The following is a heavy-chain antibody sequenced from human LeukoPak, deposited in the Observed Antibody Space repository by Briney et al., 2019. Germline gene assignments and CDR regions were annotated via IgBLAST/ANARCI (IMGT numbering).Heavy chain of an antibody. J-gene: IGHJ4*02. CDR2: IYYSGST. D-gene: IGHD3-22*01. CDR3: AGDYYDSSGYRT. V-gene: IGHV4-39*01. Sequence: PSETLSLTCTVSGGSISSSSYYWGWIRQPPGKGLEWIGSIYYSGSTYYNPSLKSRVTISVDTSKNQFSLKLSSVTAADTAVYYCAGDYYDSSGYRTWGQGTLVTVSS. CDR1: GGSISSSSYY.